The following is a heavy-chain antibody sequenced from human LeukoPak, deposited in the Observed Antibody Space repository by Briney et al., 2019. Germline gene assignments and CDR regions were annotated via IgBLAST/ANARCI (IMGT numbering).Heavy chain of an antibody. CDR3: ASSLIRPYYYYGMDV. J-gene: IGHJ6*02. D-gene: IGHD3-10*01. V-gene: IGHV3-30*02. Sequence: GGSLRLSCAASGFTFSSYGMHWVRQAPGKGLEWVAFIRYDGSNKYYADSVKGRFTISRDNSKNTLYLQMNSLRAEDTAVYYCASSLIRPYYYYGMDVWGQGTTVTVSS. CDR1: GFTFSSYG. CDR2: IRYDGSNK.